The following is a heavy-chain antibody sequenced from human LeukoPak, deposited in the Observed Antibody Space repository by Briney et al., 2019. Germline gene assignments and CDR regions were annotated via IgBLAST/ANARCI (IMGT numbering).Heavy chain of an antibody. Sequence: GGSLRLSCAVSGFTFSTYNMNWVCQAPGKGLEWISYISSSSGSIYYADSVKGRFTISRDNAKNSLYLQMNSLRDEDTAVYYCARDRGGSGSYSDYWGQGTLVTVSS. CDR1: GFTFSTYN. CDR3: ARDRGGSGSYSDY. CDR2: ISSSSGSI. D-gene: IGHD1-26*01. V-gene: IGHV3-48*02. J-gene: IGHJ4*02.